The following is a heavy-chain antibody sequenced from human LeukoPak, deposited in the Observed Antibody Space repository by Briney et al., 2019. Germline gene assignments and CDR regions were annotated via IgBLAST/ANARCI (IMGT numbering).Heavy chain of an antibody. V-gene: IGHV4-4*07. D-gene: IGHD4-17*01. CDR3: ARTFSYGASWYFDL. Sequence: PSETLSPTCTVSGGSISSYYWSWIRQPAGKGLEWIGRIYTSGSTNYNPSLKSRVTMSVDTSKNQFSLKLSSVTAADTAVYYCARTFSYGASWYFDLWGRGTLVTVSS. CDR1: GGSISSYY. J-gene: IGHJ2*01. CDR2: IYTSGST.